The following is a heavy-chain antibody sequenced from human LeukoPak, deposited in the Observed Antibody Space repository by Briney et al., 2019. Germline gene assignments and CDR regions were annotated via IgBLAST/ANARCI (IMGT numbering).Heavy chain of an antibody. CDR3: TRERDGYNAALDY. CDR1: GFTFGDYA. J-gene: IGHJ4*02. V-gene: IGHV3-49*03. D-gene: IGHD5-24*01. CDR2: IRSKAYGGTT. Sequence: GGSLRLSCTASGFTFGDYAMGWFRQAPGKGLEWVGFIRSKAYGGTTEYAASVKGRFTISRDDSKSIAYLQMNSLKTEDTAVYYCTRERDGYNAALDYWGQGTLVTVSS.